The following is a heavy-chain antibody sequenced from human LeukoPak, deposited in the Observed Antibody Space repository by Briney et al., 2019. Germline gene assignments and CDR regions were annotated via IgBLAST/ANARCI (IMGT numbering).Heavy chain of an antibody. CDR1: GDSISSYY. CDR2: IYYSGST. Sequence: KTSETLSLTCTVSGDSISSYYWSWIRQPPGKGLEWIGYIYYSGSTNYNPSLKSRVTISVDTSKNQFSLKLSSVTAADTAVYYCARDRGRNWFDPWGQGTLVTVSS. CDR3: ARDRGRNWFDP. V-gene: IGHV4-59*01. J-gene: IGHJ5*02.